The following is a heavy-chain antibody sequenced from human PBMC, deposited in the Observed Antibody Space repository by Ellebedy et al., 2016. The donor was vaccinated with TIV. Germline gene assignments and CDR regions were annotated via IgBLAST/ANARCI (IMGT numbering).Heavy chain of an antibody. CDR1: GYSFTSYW. CDR2: IYPGDSDT. V-gene: IGHV5-51*01. D-gene: IGHD3-10*01. J-gene: IGHJ6*02. CDR3: ARLTMVRGVIITLDYGMDV. Sequence: GESLKISXQGSGYSFTSYWIGWVRQMPGKGLEWMGIIYPGDSDTRYSPSFQGQVTISADKSISTAYLQWSSLKASDTAMYYCARLTMVRGVIITLDYGMDVWGQGTTVTVSS.